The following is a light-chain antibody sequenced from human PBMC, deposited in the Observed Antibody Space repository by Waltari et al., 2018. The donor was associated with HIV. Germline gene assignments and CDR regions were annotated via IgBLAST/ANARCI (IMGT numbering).Light chain of an antibody. Sequence: QSALTQPPSASGSLRQSVTISCTGPRSHLGAYASVSWFQQHPRSVPNRLLYEVSRRPSTVSDRFSGSRSGSTAFLTVAGLQPDDEATYFCSSYGDSLRVLFGGGTNVTDL. CDR1: RSHLGAYAS. V-gene: IGLV2-8*01. J-gene: IGLJ3*02. CDR3: SSYGDSLRVL. CDR2: EVS.